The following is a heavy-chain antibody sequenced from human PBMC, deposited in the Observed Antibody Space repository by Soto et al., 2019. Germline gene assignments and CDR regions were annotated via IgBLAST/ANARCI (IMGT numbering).Heavy chain of an antibody. Sequence: ASVKVSCKASGYTFTSYGISWVRQAPGQGLEWMGWISAYNGNTNYAQKLQGRVTMTTDKSTSTAYMELRSLRSDDTAVYYCARGRGESSGWSDPYFDYWGQGTLVTVSS. D-gene: IGHD6-19*01. V-gene: IGHV1-18*01. CDR2: ISAYNGNT. CDR1: GYTFTSYG. CDR3: ARGRGESSGWSDPYFDY. J-gene: IGHJ4*02.